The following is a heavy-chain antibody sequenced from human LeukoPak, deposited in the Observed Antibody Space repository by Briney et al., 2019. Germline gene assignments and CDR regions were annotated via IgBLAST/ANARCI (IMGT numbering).Heavy chain of an antibody. CDR2: IWYDGSNK. V-gene: IGHV3-33*01. D-gene: IGHD3-9*01. Sequence: GGSLRLSCAASRFTFSSYGMHWVRQAPGKGLEWVTVIWYDGSNKYYADSVKGRFTVSRDNSKNTVYLQMNSLRAEDTAVYYCARGRYDILTGYSGIDYWGQGTLVTVSS. CDR3: ARGRYDILTGYSGIDY. CDR1: RFTFSSYG. J-gene: IGHJ4*02.